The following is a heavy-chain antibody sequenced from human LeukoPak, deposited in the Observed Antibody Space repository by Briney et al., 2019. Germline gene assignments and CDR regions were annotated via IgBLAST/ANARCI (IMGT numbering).Heavy chain of an antibody. CDR3: ARKGRIAAAGTEYFDY. D-gene: IGHD6-13*01. J-gene: IGHJ4*02. V-gene: IGHV3-20*04. CDR1: GFTFDDYG. CDR2: INWNGGST. Sequence: PGGSLRLSCAASGFTFDDYGMSWVRQAPGKGLEWVSGINWNGGSTGYADSVKGRFTISRDNAKNSLYLQMNSLRAEDTALYYCARKGRIAAAGTEYFDYWGQGTLVTVSS.